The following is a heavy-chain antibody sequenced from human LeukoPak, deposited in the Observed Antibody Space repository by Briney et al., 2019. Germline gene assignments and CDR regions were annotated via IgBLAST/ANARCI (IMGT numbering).Heavy chain of an antibody. J-gene: IGHJ4*02. CDR2: IRSKAYGGTT. CDR1: GFTFGDYA. D-gene: IGHD3-22*01. Sequence: GGSLRLSCTASGFTFGDYAMSWVRQAPRKGLEWLGFIRSKAYGGTTEYAASVKGRFTISRDDSKSIAYLQMNSLKTEDTAVYYCTTVLDSSGYSFDYWGQGALVTVSS. CDR3: TTVLDSSGYSFDY. V-gene: IGHV3-49*04.